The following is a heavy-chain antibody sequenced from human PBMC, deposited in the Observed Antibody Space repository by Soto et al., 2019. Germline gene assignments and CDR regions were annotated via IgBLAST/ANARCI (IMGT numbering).Heavy chain of an antibody. CDR2: INPNSGGT. J-gene: IGHJ4*02. CDR1: GYTFTGYY. D-gene: IGHD6-13*01. V-gene: IGHV1-2*04. Sequence: QVQLVQSGAEVKKPGASVKVSCKASGYTFTGYYMHWVRQAPGQGLEWMGWINPNSGGTNYAQKFQGWVTMTRDTSISTGYMELSRLRSDGTAVDYWARGQQQLGSSFDYWGQGTLVTVSS. CDR3: ARGQQQLGSSFDY.